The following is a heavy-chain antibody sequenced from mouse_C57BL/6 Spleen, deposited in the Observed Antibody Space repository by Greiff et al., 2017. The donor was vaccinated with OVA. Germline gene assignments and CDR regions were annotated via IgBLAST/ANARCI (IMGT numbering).Heavy chain of an antibody. CDR1: GYTFTSYW. J-gene: IGHJ2*01. CDR2: IDPSDSDT. V-gene: IGHV1-52*01. Sequence: QVQLQQPGAELVRPGSSVKLSCKASGYTFTSYWMHWVKQRPIQGLEWIGNIDPSDSDTHYNQKFKDKATLTVDKSSSTAYMQLSRLTSEDSAVYYCAREGSSYNYFDYWGQGTTLTVSS. CDR3: AREGSSYNYFDY. D-gene: IGHD1-1*01.